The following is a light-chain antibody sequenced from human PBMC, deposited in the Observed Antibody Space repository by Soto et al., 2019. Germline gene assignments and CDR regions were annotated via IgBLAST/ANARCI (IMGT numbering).Light chain of an antibody. CDR1: QSVSSN. V-gene: IGKV3-15*01. CDR3: PEYNNWPPLT. Sequence: EIVMTQSPATLSVSPGERATLSCRASQSVSSNLAWYQQKPGQAPRLLIYGASTRATGIPARFSGSGSGTKFTFTLSRLPFEDFAVFYLPEYNNWPPLTFGGGTKVEIK. J-gene: IGKJ4*01. CDR2: GAS.